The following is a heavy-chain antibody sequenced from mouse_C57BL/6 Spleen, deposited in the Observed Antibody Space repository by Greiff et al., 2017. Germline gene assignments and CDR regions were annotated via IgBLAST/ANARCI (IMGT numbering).Heavy chain of an antibody. CDR3: AREGGVYYGSSLFAY. V-gene: IGHV1-69*01. Sequence: VQLQQPGAELVMPGASVKLSCKASGYTFTSYWMHWVKQRPGQGLEWIGEIDPSDSYTNYNQKFKGKSTLTVDKSSSTAYMQLSSLTSEDSAVYYCAREGGVYYGSSLFAYWGQGTLVTVSA. CDR1: GYTFTSYW. D-gene: IGHD1-1*01. CDR2: IDPSDSYT. J-gene: IGHJ3*01.